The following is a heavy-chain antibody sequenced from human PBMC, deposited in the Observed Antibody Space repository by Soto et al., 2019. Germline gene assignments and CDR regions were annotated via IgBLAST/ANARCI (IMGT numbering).Heavy chain of an antibody. CDR3: ARGGHIAVVTASFDY. J-gene: IGHJ4*02. CDR2: IHPSGGGT. V-gene: IGHV1-46*02. D-gene: IGHD2-21*02. CDR1: GYTFNTYY. Sequence: ASVKVSCKPSGYTFNTYYLHRLRQAPGQALEWMGVIHPSGGGTTYAQKFLGRVTVTRDTSTTTVFMELSSLRSDDTAVYYCARGGHIAVVTASFDYWGQGTLVTVPQ.